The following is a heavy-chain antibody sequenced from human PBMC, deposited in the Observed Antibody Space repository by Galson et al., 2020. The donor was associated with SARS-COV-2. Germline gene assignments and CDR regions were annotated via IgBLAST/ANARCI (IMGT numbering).Heavy chain of an antibody. CDR2: VNSDGSDT. Sequence: GESLKISCAASGFTFSNYWMHWVRQAPGKGLVWVSRVNSDGSDTSYADSVKGRFTISRDNAKNTLYLQMNSLRAEDTAVYFCTRVDLWFGELAIGHFDNWGQGTLVTVSS. CDR3: TRVDLWFGELAIGHFDN. CDR1: GFTFSNYW. V-gene: IGHV3-74*01. J-gene: IGHJ4*02. D-gene: IGHD3-10*01.